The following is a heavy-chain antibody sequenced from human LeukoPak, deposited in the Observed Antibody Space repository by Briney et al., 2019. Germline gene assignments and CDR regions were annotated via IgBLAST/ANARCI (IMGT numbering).Heavy chain of an antibody. Sequence: GGSPRLSCEASRFTFSSSWMSWARQAPGKGLEWVANIKQDGSDKYYVDSMKGRFTISRDNAKNSLYLEMNSLRAEDTAVYYCAREAGPAYCSTTSCLNWFDPWGQGTLVTVSS. CDR2: IKQDGSDK. D-gene: IGHD2-2*01. V-gene: IGHV3-7*05. J-gene: IGHJ5*02. CDR3: AREAGPAYCSTTSCLNWFDP. CDR1: RFTFSSSW.